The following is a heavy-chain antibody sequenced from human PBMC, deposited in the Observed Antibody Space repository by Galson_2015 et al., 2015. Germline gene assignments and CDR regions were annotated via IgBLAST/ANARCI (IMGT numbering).Heavy chain of an antibody. J-gene: IGHJ4*02. V-gene: IGHV3-64*04. D-gene: IGHD6-13*01. Sequence: SLRLSCAASGFTFSSYAMHWVRQAPGKGLEYVSAISSNGGSTYYADSVKGRFTISRDNSKNTLYLQMNSLRAEDTAVYYCARAPRVAAAGTDYFDYWGQGTLVTVSS. CDR1: GFTFSSYA. CDR2: ISSNGGST. CDR3: ARAPRVAAAGTDYFDY.